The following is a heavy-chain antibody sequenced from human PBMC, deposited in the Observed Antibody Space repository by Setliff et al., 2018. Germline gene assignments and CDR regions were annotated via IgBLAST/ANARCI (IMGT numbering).Heavy chain of an antibody. CDR1: GYTFAKYG. Sequence: ASVKVSCKAFGYTFAKYGTSWARQAPGQGLEWMGWISGYNANTNYAQNLQGRVTMTRDTSTSTAYMELRSLRSDDTAVYYCAREPLWGSHDAFDIWGQGTMVTVSS. J-gene: IGHJ3*02. V-gene: IGHV1-18*01. D-gene: IGHD7-27*01. CDR3: AREPLWGSHDAFDI. CDR2: ISGYNANT.